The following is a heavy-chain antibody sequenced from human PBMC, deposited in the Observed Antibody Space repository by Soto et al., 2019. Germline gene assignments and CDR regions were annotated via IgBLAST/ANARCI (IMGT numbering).Heavy chain of an antibody. CDR1: GYCFSNYW. D-gene: IGHD4-4*01. Sequence: GESLKISCKASGYCFSNYWIGWVRQMPGKGLEWMAIINPGDSESRYRPSFRGQVTISADKSISTAYLQWNSLKASDTAMQYCAGPSSNHVAHWGEGTLVTVSS. CDR2: INPGDSES. CDR3: AGPSSNHVAH. V-gene: IGHV5-51*01. J-gene: IGHJ4*02.